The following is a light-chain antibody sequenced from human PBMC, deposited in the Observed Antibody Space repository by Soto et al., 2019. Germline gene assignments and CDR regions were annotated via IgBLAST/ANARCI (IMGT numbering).Light chain of an antibody. CDR3: QLRSSWPT. CDR1: QTVSNY. Sequence: EIVFTQSPATLSLSPGERATLSCRASQTVSNYIAWYQHKPGQGPRLLIYDASNRAAGTPTRLRGSGSGTDFTLTITSLEPEDSAVYYCQLRSSWPTFGGGTKGEIK. V-gene: IGKV3-11*01. CDR2: DAS. J-gene: IGKJ4*01.